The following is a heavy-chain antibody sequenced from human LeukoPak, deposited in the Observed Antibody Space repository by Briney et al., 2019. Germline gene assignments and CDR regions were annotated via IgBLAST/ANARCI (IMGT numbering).Heavy chain of an antibody. Sequence: GGSLRLSCAASGFTFSSYWMHWVRQAPGKGLVWVSRINSDGSSTSYADSVKGRFTISRDNAKNTQYLQMNSLRAEDTAVYYCARDDSSGGDLLDYWGQGTLVTVSS. CDR1: GFTFSSYW. CDR2: INSDGSST. CDR3: ARDDSSGGDLLDY. D-gene: IGHD2-21*02. V-gene: IGHV3-74*01. J-gene: IGHJ4*02.